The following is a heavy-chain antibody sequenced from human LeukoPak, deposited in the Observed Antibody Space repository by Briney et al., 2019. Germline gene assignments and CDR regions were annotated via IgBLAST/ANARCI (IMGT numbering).Heavy chain of an antibody. CDR2: ISPTGTHI. J-gene: IGHJ4*02. CDR3: ARVSGTAVYYFDY. Sequence: PGRSLRLSCAASGFTFSSYGFHWVRQAPGKGLEWVSSISPTGTHIHYADSVKGRFTISRDNAKNSLCLQMHSLRAEDTAVYYCARVSGTAVYYFDYWGQGILVTVSS. D-gene: IGHD6-13*01. V-gene: IGHV3-21*01. CDR1: GFTFSSYG.